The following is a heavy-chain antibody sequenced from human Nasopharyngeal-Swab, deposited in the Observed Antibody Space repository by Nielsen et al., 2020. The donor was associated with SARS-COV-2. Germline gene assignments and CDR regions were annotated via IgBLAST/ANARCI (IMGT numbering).Heavy chain of an antibody. Sequence: GGSLRLSCAASRFTFSNYWMSWVRQAPGKGLEWVSSISSSGKYIYYANSVRGRFTISRDNAKSSLFLQMDSLRAEDTALYYCARDIGDGYNLLYYFDYWGPGTLVTVSS. V-gene: IGHV3-21*01. D-gene: IGHD5-24*01. CDR2: ISSSGKYI. J-gene: IGHJ4*02. CDR1: RFTFSNYW. CDR3: ARDIGDGYNLLYYFDY.